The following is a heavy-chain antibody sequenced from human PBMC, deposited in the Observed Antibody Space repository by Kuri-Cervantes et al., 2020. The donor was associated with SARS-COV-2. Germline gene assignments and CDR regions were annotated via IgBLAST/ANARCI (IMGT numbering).Heavy chain of an antibody. J-gene: IGHJ6*02. V-gene: IGHV1-3*01. Sequence: ASVKVSCKASGYTFTSYAMHWVRQAPGQRLEWMGRINAGNGNTKYSQKFQGRVTITRDTSASTAYMELSSLRSEDTAVYYCASVSYCNSTSCHIYYYYGMDVWGQGTTVTVSS. D-gene: IGHD2-2*01. CDR1: GYTFTSYA. CDR3: ASVSYCNSTSCHIYYYYGMDV. CDR2: INAGNGNT.